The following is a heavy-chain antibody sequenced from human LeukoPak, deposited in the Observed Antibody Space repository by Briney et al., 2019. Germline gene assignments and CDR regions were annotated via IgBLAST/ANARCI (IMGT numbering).Heavy chain of an antibody. J-gene: IGHJ4*02. V-gene: IGHV1-2*02. D-gene: IGHD2-21*02. CDR1: GYTFTNYY. CDR3: AIPPCSDGYCFFDY. CDR2: INPNTGGT. Sequence: GASVKVSCKASGYTFTNYYMHWVRQARGQGPEGLGWINPNTGGTKYAQKFQGRVTMTRDTSISTAYMELSRLTSGDTAVYYCAIPPCSDGYCFFDYWGQGTLVTVSS.